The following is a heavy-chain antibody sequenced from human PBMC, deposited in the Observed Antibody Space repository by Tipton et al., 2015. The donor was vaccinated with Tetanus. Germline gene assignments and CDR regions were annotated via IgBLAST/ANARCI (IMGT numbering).Heavy chain of an antibody. CDR3: ARDRYYDSSGYYYGAFDI. J-gene: IGHJ3*02. V-gene: IGHV4-59*01. CDR2: IYYSGST. Sequence: TLSLTCAVYGGSFSSYYWSWIRQPPGKGLEWIGYIYYSGSTNYNPSLKSRVTISVDTSKNQFSLKLSSVTAADTAVYYCARDRYYDSSGYYYGAFDIWGQGTMVTVSS. CDR1: GGSFSSYY. D-gene: IGHD3-22*01.